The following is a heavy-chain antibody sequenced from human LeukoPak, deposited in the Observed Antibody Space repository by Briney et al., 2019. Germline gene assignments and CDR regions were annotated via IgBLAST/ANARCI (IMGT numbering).Heavy chain of an antibody. CDR1: GYTFTSYY. CDR2: INPSGGST. J-gene: IGHJ4*02. D-gene: IGHD6-19*01. CDR3: ATDSSGWRNFDY. Sequence: ASVKVSCKASGYTFTSYYMHWVRQAPGQGLEWMGIINPSGGSTSYAQKFQGRVTTTRDTSTSTVYMELSSLRSEDTAVYYCATDSSGWRNFDYWGQGTLVTVSS. V-gene: IGHV1-46*01.